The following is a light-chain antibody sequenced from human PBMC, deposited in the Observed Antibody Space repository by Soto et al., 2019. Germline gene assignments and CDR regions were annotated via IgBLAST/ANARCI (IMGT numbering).Light chain of an antibody. J-gene: IGLJ3*02. CDR3: QSYDSSLSGPV. CDR2: AVT. V-gene: IGLV2-8*01. CDR1: SSDVGGQNY. Sequence: QSALTQPPSASGSPGQSVAISCTGTSSDVGGQNYVSWYQQHPGKAPKLIIYAVTERPSGVPDRFSGSKSGTSASLAITGLQAEDEADYYCQSYDSSLSGPVFGGGTKLTVL.